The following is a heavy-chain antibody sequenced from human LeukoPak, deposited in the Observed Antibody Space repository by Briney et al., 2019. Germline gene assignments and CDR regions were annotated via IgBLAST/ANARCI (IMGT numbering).Heavy chain of an antibody. CDR3: SSWTFVLGFHY. CDR2: FDAEHGKT. Sequence: ASVSVSCKVSGYTLTDLAIHWVRQAPGKGLEWMGGFDAEHGKTIYAQKFQGRITLTEDSSTDTAYMELSSLRSEDTAVYYCSSWTFVLGFHYWGQGTLVTVSS. V-gene: IGHV1-24*01. CDR1: GYTLTDLA. J-gene: IGHJ4*02. D-gene: IGHD1-1*01.